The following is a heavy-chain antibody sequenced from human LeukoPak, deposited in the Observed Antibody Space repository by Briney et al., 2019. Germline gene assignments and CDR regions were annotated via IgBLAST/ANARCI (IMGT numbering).Heavy chain of an antibody. CDR1: GGSISSGDYY. CDR3: ARGGVSRGTYYCGSGKSFDY. J-gene: IGHJ4*02. V-gene: IGHV4-30-4*01. Sequence: SETLSLTCTVSGGSISSGDYYWSWIRQPPGKGLEWIGYIYYSGSTYYNPSLKSRVTISVDTSKNQFSLKLSSVTAADTAVYYCARGGVSRGTYYCGSGKSFDYWGQGTLVTVSS. D-gene: IGHD3-10*01. CDR2: IYYSGST.